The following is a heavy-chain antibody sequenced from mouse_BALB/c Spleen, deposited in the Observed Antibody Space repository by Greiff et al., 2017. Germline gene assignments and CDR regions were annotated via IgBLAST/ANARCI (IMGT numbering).Heavy chain of an antibody. CDR2: IDPSDSYT. J-gene: IGHJ3*01. Sequence: QVQLQQPGAELVKPGASVKLSCKASGYTFTSYWMHWVKQRPGQGLEWIGEIDPSDSYTNYNQKFKGKATLTVDKSSSTAYMQLSSLTSEDSAVYYCARGDGYDGAYWGQGTLVTVSA. CDR3: ARGDGYDGAY. CDR1: GYTFTSYW. D-gene: IGHD2-2*01. V-gene: IGHV1-69*02.